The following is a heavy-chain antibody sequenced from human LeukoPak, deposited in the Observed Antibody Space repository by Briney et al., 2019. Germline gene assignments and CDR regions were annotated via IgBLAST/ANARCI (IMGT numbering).Heavy chain of an antibody. J-gene: IGHJ1*01. Sequence: ASVKLSCKASGYAFTIYGNSWVRLGPGQGQGLMGWISDYNGNTNYAQQLQGRATMTTDTSTSTAYMELRSLRSDDTAMYYCPRASISVAGTKYFHHWGQGTLDTVSS. CDR2: ISDYNGNT. CDR1: GYAFTIYG. CDR3: PRASISVAGTKYFHH. D-gene: IGHD6-19*01. V-gene: IGHV1-18*01.